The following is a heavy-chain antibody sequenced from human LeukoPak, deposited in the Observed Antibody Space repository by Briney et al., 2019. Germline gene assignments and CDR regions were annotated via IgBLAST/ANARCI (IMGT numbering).Heavy chain of an antibody. J-gene: IGHJ4*02. D-gene: IGHD6-19*01. CDR2: ISSSSSTI. V-gene: IGHV3-11*04. CDR1: GFTFSDYY. CDR3: ARVLPRAVAGTSVSDY. Sequence: GGSLRLSCAASGFTFSDYYMSWIRQAPGKGLEWVSYISSSSSTIYYADSVKGRFTISRDNAKNSLYLQMNSLRAEDTAVYYCARVLPRAVAGTSVSDYWGQGTLVTVSS.